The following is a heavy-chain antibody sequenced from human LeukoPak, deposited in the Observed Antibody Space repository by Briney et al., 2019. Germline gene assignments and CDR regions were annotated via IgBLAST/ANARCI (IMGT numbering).Heavy chain of an antibody. CDR3: ARKPSGSSRYDY. CDR2: IYYSGST. Sequence: SETLSLTCTVSGGSISSYYWSWIRQPPGKGLEWIGYIYYSGSTNYNPSLKSRVTISLDTSKNQFSLKMSSVTAADTAVYYCARKPSGSSRYDYWGQGTLVTVSS. CDR1: GGSISSYY. J-gene: IGHJ4*02. D-gene: IGHD6-25*01. V-gene: IGHV4-59*01.